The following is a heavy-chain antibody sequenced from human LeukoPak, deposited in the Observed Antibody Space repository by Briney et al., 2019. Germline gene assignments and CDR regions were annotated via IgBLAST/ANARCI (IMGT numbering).Heavy chain of an antibody. J-gene: IGHJ6*02. Sequence: ASVKVSCKASGYTFTGYYMHWVRQAPGQGLEWMGRINPSSGGTNYAQKFQGRVTMARDTSISTAYMELSRLRSDDTAVYYCARTMTWGANYYGMDVWGQGTTVTVSS. CDR3: ARTMTWGANYYGMDV. V-gene: IGHV1-2*06. CDR2: INPSSGGT. D-gene: IGHD3-16*01. CDR1: GYTFTGYY.